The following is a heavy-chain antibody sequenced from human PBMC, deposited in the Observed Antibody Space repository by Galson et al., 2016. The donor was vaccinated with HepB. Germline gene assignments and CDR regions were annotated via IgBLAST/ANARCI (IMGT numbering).Heavy chain of an antibody. CDR2: TNEYGSIT. V-gene: IGHV3-74*01. J-gene: IGHJ4*02. D-gene: IGHD3-10*01. CDR1: GFSFSSFW. Sequence: SLRLSCAASGFSFSSFWMHWVRQVPGKGLVWVARTNEYGSITDYADSVKGRFTISRDNSKHTLYLQMSSRRAEDTAVYFCARDVGGWGSYWGQGTLVTVSS. CDR3: ARDVGGWGSY.